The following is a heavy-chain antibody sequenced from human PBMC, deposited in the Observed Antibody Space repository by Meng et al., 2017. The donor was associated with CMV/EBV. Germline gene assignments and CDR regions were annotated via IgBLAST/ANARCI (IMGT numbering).Heavy chain of an antibody. J-gene: IGHJ4*02. D-gene: IGHD3-22*01. CDR2: IIPIFGTA. CDR3: ARGRIWNYYDSSGYNFDY. V-gene: IGHV1-69*01. Sequence: QVQLVHSGAEVKKPGSSVRVSCKDSGGTFSSYAISWVRQAPGQGLEWMGGIIPIFGTANYAQKFQGRVTITADESTSTAYMELSSLRSEDTAVYYCARGRIWNYYDSSGYNFDYWGQGTLVTVSS. CDR1: GGTFSSYA.